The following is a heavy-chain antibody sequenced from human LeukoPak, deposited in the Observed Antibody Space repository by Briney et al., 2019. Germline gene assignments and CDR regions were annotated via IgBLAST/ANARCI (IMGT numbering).Heavy chain of an antibody. V-gene: IGHV4-59*10. CDR2: IYTSGST. CDR3: ARGRGYYDSSGMLGYYYYMDV. D-gene: IGHD3-22*01. CDR1: GGSFSGYY. Sequence: KASETLSLTCAVYGGSFSGYYWSWIRQPAGKGLEWIGRIYTSGSTNYNPSLKSRVTISVDTSKNQFSLKLSSVTAADTAVYYCARGRGYYDSSGMLGYYYYMDVWGKGTTVTISS. J-gene: IGHJ6*03.